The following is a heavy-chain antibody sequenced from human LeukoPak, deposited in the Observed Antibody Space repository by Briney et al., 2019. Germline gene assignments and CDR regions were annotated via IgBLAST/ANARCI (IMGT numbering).Heavy chain of an antibody. CDR1: GYTFTGYY. CDR3: ARDQRGQLWSKIDY. V-gene: IGHV1-2*02. Sequence: GASVKVSCKASGYTFTGYYMHWVRQAPGQGLEWMGWINPNSGGTNYAQKFQGRVTMTRDTSISTAYMELSRLRSDDTAVYCCARDQRGQLWSKIDYWGQGTLVTVSS. J-gene: IGHJ4*02. D-gene: IGHD5-18*01. CDR2: INPNSGGT.